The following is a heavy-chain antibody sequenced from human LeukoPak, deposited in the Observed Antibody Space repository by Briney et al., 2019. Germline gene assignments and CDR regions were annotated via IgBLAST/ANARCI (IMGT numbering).Heavy chain of an antibody. V-gene: IGHV1-18*01. CDR1: GYTFTSYG. J-gene: IGHJ4*02. CDR3: ARDYYSGQLVLFDY. CDR2: ISAYNGNT. D-gene: IGHD6-6*01. Sequence: ASVKVSCKASGYTFTSYGISWVRQAPGQGLEWMGWISAYNGNTNYAQKFQGRVTITRDTSASTAYMELSSLRSEDTAVYYCARDYYSGQLVLFDYWGRGTLVTVSS.